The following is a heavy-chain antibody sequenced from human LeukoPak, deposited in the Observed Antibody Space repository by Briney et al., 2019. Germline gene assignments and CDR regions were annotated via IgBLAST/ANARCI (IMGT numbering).Heavy chain of an antibody. Sequence: PSETLSLTCAVSGYSIRSGYYWGWIRQPPGKGLEWIGSIYHSGSTYYNPSLKSRVTISVDTSKNQFSLKLSSVTAADTAVYYCARQSSSIDYYDSSGYYYGVAFDIWGQGTMVTVSS. V-gene: IGHV4-38-2*01. CDR3: ARQSSSIDYYDSSGYYYGVAFDI. CDR2: IYHSGST. CDR1: GYSIRSGYY. J-gene: IGHJ3*02. D-gene: IGHD3-22*01.